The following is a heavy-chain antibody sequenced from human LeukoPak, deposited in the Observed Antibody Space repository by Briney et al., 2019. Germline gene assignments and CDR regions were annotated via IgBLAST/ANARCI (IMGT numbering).Heavy chain of an antibody. CDR1: GSTFSSYA. J-gene: IGHJ3*02. CDR3: ARGEDRLGVLDAFDI. V-gene: IGHV3-30*04. D-gene: IGHD3-3*01. Sequence: PGGSLRLSCAASGSTFSSYAMHWVRQAPGKGLEWVAVISYDGSNKYYADSVKGRFTISRDNSKNTLYLQMSSLRAEDTAVYYCARGEDRLGVLDAFDIWGQGTMVTVSS. CDR2: ISYDGSNK.